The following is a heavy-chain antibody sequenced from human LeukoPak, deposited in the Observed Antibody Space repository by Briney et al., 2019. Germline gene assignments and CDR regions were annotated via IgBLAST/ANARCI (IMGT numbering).Heavy chain of an antibody. CDR2: IYTSGST. V-gene: IGHV4-4*07. CDR1: GGSISSYY. J-gene: IGHJ6*03. CDR3: ARDYSNSNYYYYYMDV. D-gene: IGHD4-11*01. Sequence: PSETLSLTCTVSGGSISSYYWSRIRQPAGKGLEWIGRIYTSGSTNYNPSLKSRVTISVDKSKNQFSLKLSSVTAADTAVYYCARDYSNSNYYYYYMDVWGKGTTVTVSS.